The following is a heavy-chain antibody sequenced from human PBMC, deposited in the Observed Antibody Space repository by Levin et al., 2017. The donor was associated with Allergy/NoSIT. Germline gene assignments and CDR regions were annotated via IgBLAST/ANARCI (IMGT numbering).Heavy chain of an antibody. J-gene: IGHJ4*02. D-gene: IGHD4-17*01. CDR3: AKGSDYGNYIDY. CDR2: ISWNSGSI. Sequence: GGSLRLSCAASGFTFDDYAMHWVRQAPGKGLEWVSGISWNSGSIGYADSVKGRFTISRDNAKNSLYLQMNSLRAEDTALYYCAKGSDYGNYIDYWGQGTLVTVSS. V-gene: IGHV3-9*01. CDR1: GFTFDDYA.